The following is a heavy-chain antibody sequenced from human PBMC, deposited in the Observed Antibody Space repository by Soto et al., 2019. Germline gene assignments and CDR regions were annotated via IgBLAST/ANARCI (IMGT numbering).Heavy chain of an antibody. Sequence: EVQLVESGGGLVQPGRSLRLSCAASGFTFDDYAMHWVRQAPGKGLEWVSGISWNSGSICYADSVKGRFTISRDNAKNSLYLHMISLRAEDTALYYCAKAGFWSGYYSLVDYWGQGTLVTVSS. V-gene: IGHV3-9*01. D-gene: IGHD3-3*01. CDR3: AKAGFWSGYYSLVDY. CDR2: ISWNSGSI. J-gene: IGHJ4*02. CDR1: GFTFDDYA.